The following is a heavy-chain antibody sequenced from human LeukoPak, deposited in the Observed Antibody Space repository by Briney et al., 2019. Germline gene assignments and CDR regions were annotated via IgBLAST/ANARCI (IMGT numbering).Heavy chain of an antibody. D-gene: IGHD3-3*01. CDR2: ISGSDGST. CDR3: AKGVDNDFWSGYFDALDI. CDR1: GCIFSTYA. V-gene: IGHV3-23*01. J-gene: IGHJ3*02. Sequence: PGGSLRLSCAASGCIFSTYAMSWVRQAPGKGLEWVSGISGSDGSTYYADSVGGRFTISRDNSKNTLYLRMNSLRVEDTAIYYCAKGVDNDFWSGYFDALDIWGLGTMVTVSS.